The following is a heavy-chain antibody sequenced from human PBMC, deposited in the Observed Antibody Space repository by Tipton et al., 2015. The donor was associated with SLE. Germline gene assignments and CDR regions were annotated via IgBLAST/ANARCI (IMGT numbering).Heavy chain of an antibody. CDR1: GGSFSGYY. J-gene: IGHJ2*01. CDR3: ARGPLLDL. Sequence: TLSLSCAVYGGSFSGYYWSWIRQPPGKGLAWIGEINHSGSTNYNPALKGRVTISVDTSKNQFSLKLSSVTAADTAVYYCARGPLLDLWGRGTLVTASS. CDR2: INHSGST. V-gene: IGHV4-34*01. D-gene: IGHD5/OR15-5a*01.